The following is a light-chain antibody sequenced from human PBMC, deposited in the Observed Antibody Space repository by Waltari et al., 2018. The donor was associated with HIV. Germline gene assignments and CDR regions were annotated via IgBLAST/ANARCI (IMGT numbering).Light chain of an antibody. CDR3: QTYDSGKQWV. CDR2: EDD. Sequence: NFMLPQPHSVSQSPGQTVSIPCTASSGSIASSPVQCNQQRPGGAPNTVIYEDDQRPPGVPDRFSGSIDTSSNSASLSISGVKTEDEADYYCQTYDSGKQWVFGGGTKLTVL. V-gene: IGLV6-57*02. J-gene: IGLJ3*02. CDR1: SGSIASSP.